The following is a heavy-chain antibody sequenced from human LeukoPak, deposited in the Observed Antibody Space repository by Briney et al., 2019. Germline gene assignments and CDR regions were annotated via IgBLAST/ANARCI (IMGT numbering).Heavy chain of an antibody. CDR1: GYPFASYW. Sequence: GESLQISCQGSGYPFASYWIAWVRQVPGKGLEWMGIIYPGDSDTRYSPSFQGQVTISADKSLSTAYLQWSSLKASDTAMYYCARPMEMATITSLNYWGQGTPVTVSS. V-gene: IGHV5-51*01. J-gene: IGHJ4*02. CDR3: ARPMEMATITSLNY. CDR2: IYPGDSDT. D-gene: IGHD5-24*01.